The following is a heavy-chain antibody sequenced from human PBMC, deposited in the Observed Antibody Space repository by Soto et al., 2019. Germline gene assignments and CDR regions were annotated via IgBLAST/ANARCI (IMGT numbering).Heavy chain of an antibody. CDR1: GFTFSSYA. V-gene: IGHV3-23*01. J-gene: IGHJ6*02. CDR3: GKVADCCGDCHSHYYYSYGMDG. D-gene: IGHD2-21*02. Sequence: PGGSMRLSCAASGFTFSSYAMSWVRQAPGKGLEWVSAISGSGGSTYYADSVKGRFTISRDNSKNTMYMQTTSLTAEDTSLYYCGKVADCCGDCHSHYYYSYGMDGWGQGTTVTVPS. CDR2: ISGSGGST.